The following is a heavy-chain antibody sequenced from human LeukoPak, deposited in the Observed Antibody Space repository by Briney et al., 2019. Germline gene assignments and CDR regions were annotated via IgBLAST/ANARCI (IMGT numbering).Heavy chain of an antibody. CDR3: ARSVGYYYDSQGAFDI. CDR1: GYSFTSYW. J-gene: IGHJ4*02. Sequence: GESLKISCKGSGYSFTSYWIGWVRQMPGKGLEWMGIIYPGDSDTRYSPSFQGQVTISADKSISTAYLQWSSLKASDTAMYYCARSVGYYYDSQGAFDIWGQGTLVTVSS. V-gene: IGHV5-51*01. D-gene: IGHD3-22*01. CDR2: IYPGDSDT.